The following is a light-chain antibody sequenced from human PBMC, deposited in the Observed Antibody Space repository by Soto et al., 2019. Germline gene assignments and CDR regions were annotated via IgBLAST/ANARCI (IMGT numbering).Light chain of an antibody. CDR2: DVS. Sequence: QSVLTQPASVSGSPGQSITISCTGTSSDVGGYNYVSWYQQHPGKAPKLMIYDVSNRPSGVSNRFPGSKSGNTASLTISGLQAEDDADYYCSSYTSSITRYVFGTGTNVTVL. V-gene: IGLV2-14*01. CDR3: SSYTSSITRYV. CDR1: SSDVGGYNY. J-gene: IGLJ1*01.